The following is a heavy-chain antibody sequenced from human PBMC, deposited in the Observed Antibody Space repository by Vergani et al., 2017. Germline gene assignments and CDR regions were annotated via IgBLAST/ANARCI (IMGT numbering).Heavy chain of an antibody. Sequence: AQLQESGPALVKPSETLSLTCHVFGVSVTDYNCNWIRQPPGKGLEWVSAISGSGGSTYYADSVKGRFTISRDNSKNTLYLQMNSLRAEDTAVYYCAKVPNYDFWSGYYTFDYWGQGTLVTVSS. V-gene: IGHV3-23*01. D-gene: IGHD3-3*01. CDR1: GVSVTDYN. CDR2: ISGSGGST. J-gene: IGHJ4*02. CDR3: AKVPNYDFWSGYYTFDY.